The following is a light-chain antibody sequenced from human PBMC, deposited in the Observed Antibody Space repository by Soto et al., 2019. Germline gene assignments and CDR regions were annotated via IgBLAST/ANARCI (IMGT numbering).Light chain of an antibody. CDR1: SSNIGAGYD. CDR3: QSYDAILSGSI. Sequence: QPVLTQPPSVSGAPGQGVTISCIGSSSNIGAGYDVHWYQQLPGAAPKLLIYDNSKRPSGVPDRFSASKSGTSASLAITGLQAGDEADYHCQSYDAILSGSIFGGGTKLTVL. CDR2: DNS. V-gene: IGLV1-40*01. J-gene: IGLJ2*01.